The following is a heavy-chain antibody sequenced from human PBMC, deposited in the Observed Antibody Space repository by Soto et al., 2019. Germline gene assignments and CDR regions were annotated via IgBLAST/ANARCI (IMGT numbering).Heavy chain of an antibody. CDR3: ARGRVISDYYYYYMDV. CDR1: GGSFSGYY. J-gene: IGHJ6*03. CDR2: INHSGST. Sequence: QVQLQQWGAGLLKPSETLSLTCAVYGGSFSGYYWSWIRQPPGKGLEWIGEINHSGSTNYNPSLNSRFIISVDTSKNQFSMKLSSVTAADTAVYYCARGRVISDYYYYYMDVWGKGTTVIVSS. V-gene: IGHV4-34*01. D-gene: IGHD3-10*01.